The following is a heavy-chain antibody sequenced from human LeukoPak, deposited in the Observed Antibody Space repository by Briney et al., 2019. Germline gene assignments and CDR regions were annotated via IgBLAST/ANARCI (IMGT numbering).Heavy chain of an antibody. D-gene: IGHD2-2*01. V-gene: IGHV4-4*07. CDR2: IDTTGST. J-gene: IGHJ6*03. CDR3: ARSLGYCSSISCQRDYYYYHYMDV. Sequence: PSETLFLTCTVSGGSISSYYWNWIRQPAGKGLEWIGRIDTTGSTNYYPSLKSRVTMSVDTSKNQFSLKLSSVTAADTAVYYCARSLGYCSSISCQRDYYYYHYMDVWGRGTTVTVSS. CDR1: GGSISSYY.